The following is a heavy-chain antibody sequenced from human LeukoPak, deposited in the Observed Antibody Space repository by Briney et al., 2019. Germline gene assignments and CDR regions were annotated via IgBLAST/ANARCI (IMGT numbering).Heavy chain of an antibody. Sequence: ASVKVSCKASGGTFSSYAISWVRQAPGQGLEWMGGIIPIFGTANYAQKFQGRVTITADESTSTAYMELSSLRSEDTAVYYCASHCSGGSCYSWTLDYWGQGTLVTVSS. CDR3: ASHCSGGSCYSWTLDY. CDR2: IIPIFGTA. CDR1: GGTFSSYA. D-gene: IGHD2-15*01. V-gene: IGHV1-69*13. J-gene: IGHJ4*02.